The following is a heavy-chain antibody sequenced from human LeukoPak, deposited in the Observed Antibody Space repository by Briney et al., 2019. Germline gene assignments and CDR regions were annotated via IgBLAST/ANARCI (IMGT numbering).Heavy chain of an antibody. CDR1: GASISSYY. CDR2: IYSSGSA. D-gene: IGHD1-26*01. J-gene: IGHJ4*02. CDR3: ARHGPIDPKRGYFEH. V-gene: IGHV4-4*07. Sequence: SETLSLTCTVSGASISSYYWSWIRQPAGKGLEWIGRIYSSGSANYNPSLKSRVSMSVDTSKHQFSLRLSSVTAADTAVYYCARHGPIDPKRGYFEHWGQGTLVTVSS.